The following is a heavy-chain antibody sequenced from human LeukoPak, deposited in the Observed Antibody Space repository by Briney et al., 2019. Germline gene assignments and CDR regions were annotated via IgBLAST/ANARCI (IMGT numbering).Heavy chain of an antibody. D-gene: IGHD6-6*01. J-gene: IGHJ6*03. CDR2: ISASDGTT. CDR3: ARDRSGSNYYYMDV. V-gene: IGHV1-18*01. Sequence: AASVKVSCKASGYSFSIYGITWARQAPGQGLEYLGWISASDGTTNYAQKVQDRVTMTTDTSTSTAYLELRSLRSEDTAVYYCARDRSGSNYYYMDVWGKGTTVTVSS. CDR1: GYSFSIYG.